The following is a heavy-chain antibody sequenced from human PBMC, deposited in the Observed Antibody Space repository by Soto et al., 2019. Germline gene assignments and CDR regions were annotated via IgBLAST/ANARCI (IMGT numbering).Heavy chain of an antibody. CDR2: IIPIYGTA. J-gene: IGHJ4*02. V-gene: IGHV1-69*01. D-gene: IGHD5-18*01. Sequence: QVQLVQSGAEVKKPGSSVKVSCKASGGTFSTYAISWVRQAPGQGLEWMGGIIPIYGTATYAQKFQGRVTITEDESTSTAYMELSSLRSEDTAMYYFATDLYHRVYSYGYFDYCGQGTLVTVSS. CDR1: GGTFSTYA. CDR3: ATDLYHRVYSYGYFDY.